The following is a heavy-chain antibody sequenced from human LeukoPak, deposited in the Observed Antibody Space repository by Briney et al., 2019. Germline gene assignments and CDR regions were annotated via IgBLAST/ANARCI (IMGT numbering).Heavy chain of an antibody. V-gene: IGHV1-69*05. CDR1: GGTFSSYA. D-gene: IGHD3-10*01. J-gene: IGHJ3*02. Sequence: SVKVSCKASGGTFSSYAISWVRQAPGQGVEWMGGIIPIFGTANYAQKFQGRVTITTDESTSTAYMELSSLRSEDTAVYYCARGQNYGNDAFDIWGQGTTVTVSS. CDR2: IIPIFGTA. CDR3: ARGQNYGNDAFDI.